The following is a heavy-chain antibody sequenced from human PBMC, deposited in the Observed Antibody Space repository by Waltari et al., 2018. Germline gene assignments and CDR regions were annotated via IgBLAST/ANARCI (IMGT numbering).Heavy chain of an antibody. D-gene: IGHD3-10*01. Sequence: QVQLLQSGAEVKKPGASVKVSCRASGYIFTRYAIHWVRQAPGQRLEWMGWINIGNGNTRYSQRFQDRVSITRDTSASTAYMDLSSLRSEDTAVYYCARDSGSGSLHHWGQGTLVTVSS. CDR2: INIGNGNT. CDR1: GYIFTRYA. J-gene: IGHJ4*02. CDR3: ARDSGSGSLHH. V-gene: IGHV1-3*04.